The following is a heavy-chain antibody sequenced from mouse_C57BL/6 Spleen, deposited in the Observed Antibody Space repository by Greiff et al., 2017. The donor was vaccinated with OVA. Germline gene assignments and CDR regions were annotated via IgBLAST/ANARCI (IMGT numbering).Heavy chain of an antibody. Sequence: VQLQQSGPELVKPGASVKIPCKASGYTFTDYNMDWVKQSHGKSLEWIGDINPNNGGTTYNQKFKGKATLTVDKSSSTAYMELRSLTSEDTAVYYCAREKGGYFDYWGQGTTLTVSS. CDR2: INPNNGGT. CDR3: AREKGGYFDY. CDR1: GYTFTDYN. J-gene: IGHJ2*01. V-gene: IGHV1-18*01.